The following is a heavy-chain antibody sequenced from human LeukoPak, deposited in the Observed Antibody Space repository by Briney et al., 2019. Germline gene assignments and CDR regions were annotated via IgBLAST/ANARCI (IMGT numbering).Heavy chain of an antibody. CDR1: GFTFSSYA. D-gene: IGHD5-18*01. J-gene: IGHJ4*02. CDR3: ASWPVDTAMVANY. CDR2: IYYSGST. V-gene: IGHV4-31*02. Sequence: LRLSCAASGFTFSSYAMSWVRQAPGKGLEWIGYIYYSGSTYYNPSLKSRVTISVDTSKNQFSLKLSSVTAADTAVYYCASWPVDTAMVANYWGQGTLVTVSS.